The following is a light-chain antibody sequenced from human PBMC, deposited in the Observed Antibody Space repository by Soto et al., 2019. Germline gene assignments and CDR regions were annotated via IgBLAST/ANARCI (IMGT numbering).Light chain of an antibody. V-gene: IGLV2-14*01. Sequence: QSALTQPASVSGSPGQSITISCTGTSSDVGGYNYVSWYQQHPGKAPKLMIYEVNNRPSEVSNRFSGSKSGNTASLTISGLQPEDEADYYCNSYTSRYTFVLGPGTKVTVL. CDR2: EVN. CDR3: NSYTSRYTFV. J-gene: IGLJ1*01. CDR1: SSDVGGYNY.